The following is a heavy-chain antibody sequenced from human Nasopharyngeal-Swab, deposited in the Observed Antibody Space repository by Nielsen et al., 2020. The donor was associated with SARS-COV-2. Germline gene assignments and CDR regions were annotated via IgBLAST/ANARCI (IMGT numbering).Heavy chain of an antibody. D-gene: IGHD4-17*01. J-gene: IGHJ6*02. CDR2: INTNTGNP. CDR1: GYSFTSFA. CDR3: ARDKTPTTVTTGCYGMDV. V-gene: IGHV7-4-1*02. Sequence: ASVKVSCKASGYSFTSFAMNWVRQAPGQGLEWMGWINTNTGNPAYAQDFTGRFVFSLDTSVNTAYLQISSLKAEDTAVYYCARDKTPTTVTTGCYGMDVWGQGTTVTVSS.